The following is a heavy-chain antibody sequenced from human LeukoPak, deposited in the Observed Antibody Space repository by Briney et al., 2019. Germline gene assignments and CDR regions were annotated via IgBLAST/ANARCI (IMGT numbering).Heavy chain of an antibody. CDR3: VRDSDRVRDY. CDR1: RFTFSSYS. V-gene: IGHV3-7*01. CDR2: IKQDGSEK. D-gene: IGHD3-10*01. J-gene: IGHJ4*02. Sequence: GGSLRLSCAASRFTFSSYSMNWVRQAPGKGLEWVGNIKQDGSEKSYVDSVKGRFTISRDNAKNSLYLQMHNLRAEDTAVYYCVRDSDRVRDYWGQGTLVTVSS.